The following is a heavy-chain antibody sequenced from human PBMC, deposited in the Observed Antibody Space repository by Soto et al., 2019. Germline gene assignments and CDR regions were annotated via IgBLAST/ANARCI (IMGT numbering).Heavy chain of an antibody. CDR3: ARVPARPRFDP. CDR2: ISAYNGNT. D-gene: IGHD6-6*01. CDR1: GYTFTSYG. V-gene: IGHV1-18*01. Sequence: QVQLVQSGAEVKKPGASVKVSCKASGYTFTSYGISWVRQAPGQEHAWMGWISAYNGNTNYAQTLQGRVTMTTDTSTSTAYMELRSLRSDDTAVYFCARVPARPRFDPWGQGTLVTVSS. J-gene: IGHJ5*02.